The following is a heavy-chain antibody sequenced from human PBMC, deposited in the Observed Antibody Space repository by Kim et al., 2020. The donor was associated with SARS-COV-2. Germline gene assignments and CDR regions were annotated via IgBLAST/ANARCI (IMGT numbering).Heavy chain of an antibody. Sequence: YAHSVKCRFTISRDNSKNTLYLQMNSLRAEDTAVYYCAKQGYSSWFFDYWGQGTLVAVSS. V-gene: IGHV3-23*01. J-gene: IGHJ4*02. D-gene: IGHD6-13*01. CDR3: AKQGYSSWFFDY.